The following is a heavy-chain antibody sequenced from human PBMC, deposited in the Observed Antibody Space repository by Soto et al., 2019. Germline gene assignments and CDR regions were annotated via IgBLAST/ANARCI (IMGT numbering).Heavy chain of an antibody. D-gene: IGHD3-9*01. CDR2: ISYDGSNK. Sequence: LRLSCAASDFTFSSYGMHWVRQAPGKGLEWVAVISYDGSNKYYADSVKGRFTISRDNSKNTLYLQMNSLRAEDTAVYYCAKDKTENVDWLSRYYFDYWGQGTLVTVSS. CDR1: DFTFSSYG. J-gene: IGHJ4*02. V-gene: IGHV3-30*18. CDR3: AKDKTENVDWLSRYYFDY.